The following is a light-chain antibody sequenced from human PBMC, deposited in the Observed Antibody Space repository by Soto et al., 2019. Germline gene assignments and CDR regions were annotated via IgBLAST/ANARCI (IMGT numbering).Light chain of an antibody. CDR3: AARDDSLNGVV. Sequence: QSVLTQPPSASGTPGQRVTISCSGSSSNIGRNTVNWYQQLPGTAPKLLIYSNNQRPSGVPDRYPGSKSGTSASLAISGLQSEDEADYYCAARDDSLNGVVFGEGTKPTV. V-gene: IGLV1-44*01. CDR1: SSNIGRNT. J-gene: IGLJ2*01. CDR2: SNN.